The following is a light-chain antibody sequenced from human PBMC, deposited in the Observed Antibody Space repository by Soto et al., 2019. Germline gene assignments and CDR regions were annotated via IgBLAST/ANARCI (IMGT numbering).Light chain of an antibody. J-gene: IGLJ1*01. CDR2: EGT. CDR3: CSYAGTATV. CDR1: NSDVESYNL. Sequence: QSALTQPASVSGSPGQSITISCTGTNSDVESYNLVSWFRQHPSEAPKLIVYEGTKRPSGVSNRFSGSKSGNPASLTISGLQAEGEANYYCCSYAGTATVFGTGTKLTVL. V-gene: IGLV2-23*03.